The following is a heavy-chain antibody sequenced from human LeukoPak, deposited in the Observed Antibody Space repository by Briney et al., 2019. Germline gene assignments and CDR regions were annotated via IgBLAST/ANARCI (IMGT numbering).Heavy chain of an antibody. J-gene: IGHJ4*02. Sequence: GGSLRLSCAASGFTFSSYSMNWVRQAPGKGLEWVSSISSSSSYIYYADSVKGRFTISRDNAKNSLYLQMNSLRAEDTAVYYCARDSSGDDSPAPPDYWGQGTLVTVSS. CDR2: ISSSSSYI. D-gene: IGHD5-12*01. CDR1: GFTFSSYS. V-gene: IGHV3-21*01. CDR3: ARDSSGDDSPAPPDY.